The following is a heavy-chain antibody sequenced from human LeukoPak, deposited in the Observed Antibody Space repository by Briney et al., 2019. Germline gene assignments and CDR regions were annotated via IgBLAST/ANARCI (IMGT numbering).Heavy chain of an antibody. Sequence: GGSLRLSCAASGFTVSSNYMSWVRQAPGKGLEWVSVIYSGGSTYYADSVKGRFTISRDNSKNTLYLQMNSLRAEDTAVYYCAREFTYYYDSSGYGFDYWGQGTLVTVSS. CDR3: AREFTYYYDSSGYGFDY. J-gene: IGHJ4*02. CDR1: GFTVSSNY. CDR2: IYSGGST. D-gene: IGHD3-22*01. V-gene: IGHV3-53*01.